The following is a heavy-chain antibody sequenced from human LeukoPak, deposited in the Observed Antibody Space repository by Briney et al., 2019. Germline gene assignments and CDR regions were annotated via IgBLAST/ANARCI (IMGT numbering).Heavy chain of an antibody. CDR2: IYPGDSDT. CDR1: GYSFTSYW. J-gene: IGHJ6*03. D-gene: IGHD3-3*01. CDR3: ARSPVITIFGEGYYYMDV. V-gene: IGHV5-51*01. Sequence: GESLKISCKGSGYSFTSYWIGWVRQMPGKGLEWMGIIYPGDSDTRYSPSFQGQVTISADKSISTAYLQWSSLKASDTAMYYCARSPVITIFGEGYYYMDVWGKGTTVTVSS.